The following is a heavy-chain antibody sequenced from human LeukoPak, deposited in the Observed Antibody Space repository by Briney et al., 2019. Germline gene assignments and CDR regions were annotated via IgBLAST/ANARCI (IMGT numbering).Heavy chain of an antibody. D-gene: IGHD6-6*01. V-gene: IGHV4-34*01. CDR3: ARLTSSSSSRIDY. Sequence: SETLSLTCAVYGGSSSGYYWSWIRQPPGKGLEWIGEINHSGSTNYNPSLKSRVTISVDTSKNQFSLKLSSVTAADTAVYYCARLTSSSSSRIDYWGQGTLVTVSS. CDR2: INHSGST. J-gene: IGHJ4*02. CDR1: GGSSSGYY.